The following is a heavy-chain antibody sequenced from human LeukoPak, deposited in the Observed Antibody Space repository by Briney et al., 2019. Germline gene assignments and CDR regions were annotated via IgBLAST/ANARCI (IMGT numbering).Heavy chain of an antibody. CDR1: GFTVSSNY. CDR2: IYSGGST. V-gene: IGHV3-66*01. J-gene: IGHJ1*01. D-gene: IGHD6-13*01. Sequence: TGGSLRLSCAASGFTVSSNYMSWVRQAPGKGLEWVSVIYSGGSTYYADSVKGRFTISRDNSKNTLYLQMNSLRAEDTAVYYCARDAEEQQLVRGYFQHWGQGTLVTVSS. CDR3: ARDAEEQQLVRGYFQH.